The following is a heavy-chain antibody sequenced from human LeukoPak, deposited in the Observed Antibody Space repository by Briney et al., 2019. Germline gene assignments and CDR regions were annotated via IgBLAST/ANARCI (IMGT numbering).Heavy chain of an antibody. CDR2: IYTSGST. Sequence: SQTLSLTCTVSGDSISSGDYYWSWIRQPAGKGLEWIGRIYTSGSTSYNPSLKSRVTMSVDTSKNQFSLNLSSVTAADTAVYYCARDGYYYASGLYYYMDVWGKGTTVTISS. CDR3: ARDGYYYASGLYYYMDV. V-gene: IGHV4-61*02. J-gene: IGHJ6*03. D-gene: IGHD3-10*01. CDR1: GDSISSGDYY.